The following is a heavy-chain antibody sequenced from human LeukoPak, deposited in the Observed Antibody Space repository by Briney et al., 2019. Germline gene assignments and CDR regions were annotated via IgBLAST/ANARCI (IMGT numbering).Heavy chain of an antibody. CDR1: GFTFSSYA. Sequence: GGSLRLSCAASGFTFSSYAMSWVRQVPGKGLEWVSAISISGTKTYYADSVKGRFTISRDNSKNTLYLQMYSLRAEDTAVYYCANEIRPNDYWGQGTLVTVSS. D-gene: IGHD4-17*01. V-gene: IGHV3-23*01. J-gene: IGHJ4*02. CDR3: ANEIRPNDY. CDR2: ISISGTKT.